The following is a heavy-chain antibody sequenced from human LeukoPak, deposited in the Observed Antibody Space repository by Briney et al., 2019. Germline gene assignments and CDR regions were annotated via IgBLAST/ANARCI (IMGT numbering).Heavy chain of an antibody. V-gene: IGHV3-21*01. CDR2: ITSRTIYQ. CDR3: ARVGTSSYYDFWSGLGANYFDY. J-gene: IGHJ4*02. D-gene: IGHD3-3*01. CDR1: RFTLGRHT. Sequence: AGSLRLSCAASRFTLGRHTMTWVRQAPGKGRGWGGAITSRTIYQYFAASVKRRFAHSRANAKNSLYLQMNSLRAADMDVYYCARVGTSSYYDFWSGLGANYFDYWGQGTLVTVSS.